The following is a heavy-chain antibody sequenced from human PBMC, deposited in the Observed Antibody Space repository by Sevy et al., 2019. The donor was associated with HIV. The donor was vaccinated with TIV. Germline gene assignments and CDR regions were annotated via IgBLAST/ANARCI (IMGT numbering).Heavy chain of an antibody. J-gene: IGHJ3*02. CDR3: ARDCSSTSCPGSDAFDI. CDR2: IYSGGST. CDR1: GFTVSSNY. V-gene: IGHV3-66*02. D-gene: IGHD2-2*01. Sequence: GGSLRLSCAASGFTVSSNYMSWVRQAPGKGLEWVSVIYSGGSTYYADAVKGRFTISRDNSKNTLYLQMNSLGAEDTAVYYCARDCSSTSCPGSDAFDIWGQGTMVTVSS.